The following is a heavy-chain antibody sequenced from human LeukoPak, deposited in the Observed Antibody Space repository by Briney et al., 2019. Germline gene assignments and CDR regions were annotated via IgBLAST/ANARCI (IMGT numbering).Heavy chain of an antibody. CDR3: ARAEYYDSSGYDY. Sequence: ASVKVSCKASGYTFTGYYMHWVRQAPGQGLEWMGWINPNSGGTNYAQKFQGRVTMTRDTSISTAYMELSRLRSDDTAVYYCARAEYYDSSGYDYWGQGTLVTVSS. CDR2: INPNSGGT. D-gene: IGHD3-22*01. CDR1: GYTFTGYY. J-gene: IGHJ4*02. V-gene: IGHV1-2*02.